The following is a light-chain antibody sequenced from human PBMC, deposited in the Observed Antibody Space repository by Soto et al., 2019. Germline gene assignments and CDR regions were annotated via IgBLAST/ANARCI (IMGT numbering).Light chain of an antibody. J-gene: IGKJ4*01. V-gene: IGKV3-15*01. CDR3: QQCRNWPLT. Sequence: EVVMTQSPATLSVSPGEGATLSCKASQNVYNNLAWYQQRPGQPPRLLIYDASTRATVISARFSGSGYGTEFTLTIISLQSEDFAVYFCQQCRNWPLTFGGGTKVDIK. CDR2: DAS. CDR1: QNVYNN.